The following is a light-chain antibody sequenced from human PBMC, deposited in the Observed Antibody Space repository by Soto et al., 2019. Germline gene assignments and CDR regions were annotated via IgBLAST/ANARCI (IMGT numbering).Light chain of an antibody. J-gene: IGLJ2*01. CDR2: DVS. Sequence: QSVLTQPASVSGSPGQSITISCTGTSSDVGSYNYVSWYQQYPGKAPKLMIYDVSNRPSGVSYRFSGSKSGNTASLTISGXQXXXXXXXXCSSYTTSSTHVVFGGGTKLTVL. V-gene: IGLV2-14*01. CDR3: SSYTTSSTHVV. CDR1: SSDVGSYNY.